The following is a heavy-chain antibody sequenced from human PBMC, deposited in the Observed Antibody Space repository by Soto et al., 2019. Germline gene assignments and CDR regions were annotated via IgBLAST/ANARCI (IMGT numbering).Heavy chain of an antibody. CDR1: GFTFTNFW. D-gene: IGHD6-13*01. V-gene: IGHV3-74*01. CDR2: IDTSGTST. J-gene: IGHJ4*02. Sequence: GESLKISCGASGFTFTNFWMHWVRQVPGKGLVWVSRIDTSGTSTSYADSVKGRFTISRDKAKSTVTLQMNSLRAEDTGVYYCARDSWYFDVWSQGSLVTVSS. CDR3: ARDSWYFDV.